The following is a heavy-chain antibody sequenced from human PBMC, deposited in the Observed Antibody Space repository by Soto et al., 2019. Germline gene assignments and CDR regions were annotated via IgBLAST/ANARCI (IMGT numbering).Heavy chain of an antibody. CDR1: GFTFSSYA. V-gene: IGHV3-30*03. CDR3: ARGTIVARQHLDY. CDR2: ISIRGGDE. Sequence: QVQLVESGGGVVQPGKSLRLSCAASGFTFSSYAMHWARQAPGKGLEWVTVISIRGGDEYYAESVRGRFTISRDDSKNTLYLQTDSVRVEDTAVYYCARGTIVARQHLDYWGQGTLVTVSS. J-gene: IGHJ4*02. D-gene: IGHD6-6*01.